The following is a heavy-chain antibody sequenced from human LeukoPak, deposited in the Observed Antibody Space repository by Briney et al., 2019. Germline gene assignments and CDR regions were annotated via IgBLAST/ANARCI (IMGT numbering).Heavy chain of an antibody. CDR3: AKEYSSSYYFDY. CDR2: IIPIFGTA. D-gene: IGHD6-6*01. J-gene: IGHJ4*02. CDR1: GGTFSSYA. Sequence: SVKVSCKASGGTFSSYAISWVRQAPGQGLEWMGGIIPIFGTANYAQKFQGRVTITADESTSTAYMELSSLRSEDTAVYYCAKEYSSSYYFDYWGQGTLVTVSS. V-gene: IGHV1-69*13.